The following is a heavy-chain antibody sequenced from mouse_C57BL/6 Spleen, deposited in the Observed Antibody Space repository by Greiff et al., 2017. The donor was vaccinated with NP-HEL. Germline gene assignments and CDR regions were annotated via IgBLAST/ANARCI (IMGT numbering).Heavy chain of an antibody. CDR1: GYAFSSSW. J-gene: IGHJ3*01. CDR3: ARGGVLRSFAY. CDR2: IYPGDGDT. V-gene: IGHV1-82*01. Sequence: VQLQQSGPELVKPGASVKISCKASGYAFSSSWMNWVKQRPGKGLEWIGRIYPGDGDTNYNGKFKGKATLTADKSSSTAYMQLSSLTSEDSAVYFCARGGVLRSFAYWGQGTLVTVSA. D-gene: IGHD1-1*01.